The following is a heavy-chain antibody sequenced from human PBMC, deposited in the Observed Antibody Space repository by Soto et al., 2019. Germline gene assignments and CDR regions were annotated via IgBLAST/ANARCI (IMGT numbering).Heavy chain of an antibody. J-gene: IGHJ4*02. CDR2: IHYSGTYK. CDR1: GFIFTSSD. V-gene: IGHV3-21*06. CDR3: ARKSNSGISGYEYFDY. Sequence: EGQLVESGGGLVEPGGSLRLTCAASGFIFTSSDMTWVRQAPGKGLEYVSSIHYSGTYKFYAEPAKGRFTISRDTAKNSLYLQMNSLTAEDTAVYYCARKSNSGISGYEYFDYWGQGTLVIVSS. D-gene: IGHD3-22*01.